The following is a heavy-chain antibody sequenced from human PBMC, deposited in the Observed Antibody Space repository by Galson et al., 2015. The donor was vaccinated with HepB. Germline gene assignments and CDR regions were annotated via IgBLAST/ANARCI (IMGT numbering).Heavy chain of an antibody. CDR3: AREGFSGSSWYLSYYYYGMDV. CDR2: INPNSGGT. V-gene: IGHV1-2*04. D-gene: IGHD6-13*01. J-gene: IGHJ6*02. Sequence: SVKVSCKASGYTFTGYYMHWVRQAPGQGLEWMGWINPNSGGTNYAQKFQGWVTMTRDTSISTAYMELSRLRSDDTAVYYCAREGFSGSSWYLSYYYYGMDVWGQGTTVTVSS. CDR1: GYTFTGYY.